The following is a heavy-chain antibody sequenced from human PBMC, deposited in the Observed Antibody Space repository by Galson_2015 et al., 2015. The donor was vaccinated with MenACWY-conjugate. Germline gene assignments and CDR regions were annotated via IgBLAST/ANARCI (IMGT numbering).Heavy chain of an antibody. V-gene: IGHV3-48*03. J-gene: IGHJ1*01. CDR3: ASLGVPGLN. D-gene: IGHD6-19*01. CDR2: ISSSGTTI. CDR1: AFTFSSFV. Sequence: SLRLSCAASAFTFSSFVMNWVRQAPGKGLEWVSYISSSGTTIYYSDSVKGRFTIYRDNAKNSLYLQMNSLRAEDTAVYYCASLGVPGLNWGQGTLVTVSS.